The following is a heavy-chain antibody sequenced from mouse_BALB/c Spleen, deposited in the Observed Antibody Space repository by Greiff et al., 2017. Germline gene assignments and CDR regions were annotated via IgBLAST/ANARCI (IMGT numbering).Heavy chain of an antibody. CDR2: ISDGGSYT. CDR3: TRSDGYYFDY. Sequence: EVQGVESGGGLVKPGGSLKLSCAASGFTFSDYYMYWVRQTPEKRLEWVATISDGGSYTYYPDSVKGRFTISRDNAKNTLYLQMSSLKSEDTAMYYCTRSDGYYFDYWGQGTTLTVSS. D-gene: IGHD2-3*01. V-gene: IGHV5-4*02. J-gene: IGHJ2*01. CDR1: GFTFSDYY.